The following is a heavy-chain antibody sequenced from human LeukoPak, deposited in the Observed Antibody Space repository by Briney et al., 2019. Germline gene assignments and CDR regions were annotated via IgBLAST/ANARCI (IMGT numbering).Heavy chain of an antibody. CDR3: ARGPEENWFDP. CDR2: INHSGST. D-gene: IGHD1-14*01. CDR1: GGSFSGYY. V-gene: IGHV4-34*01. Sequence: PSETLSLTCAVYGGSFSGYYWSWIRQPPGMGLEWIGEINHSGSTNYNPSLKSRVTISVDTSKNQFSLKLSSVTAADTAVYYCARGPEENWFDPWGQGTLVTVSS. J-gene: IGHJ5*02.